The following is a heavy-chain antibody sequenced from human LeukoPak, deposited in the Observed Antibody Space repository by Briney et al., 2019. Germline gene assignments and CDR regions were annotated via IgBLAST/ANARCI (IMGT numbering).Heavy chain of an antibody. D-gene: IGHD2-2*01. J-gene: IGHJ6*03. CDR2: FDPEDGET. V-gene: IGHV1-24*01. Sequence: ASVKVSCKVSGYTLTELSMHWVRQAPGKGLEWIGGFDPEDGETIYAQKFQGRVTMTEDTSTDTAYMELSSLRSEDTAVYYCATGFYCSSTSCVGGYYYYYMDVWGKGITVTVSS. CDR3: ATGFYCSSTSCVGGYYYYYMDV. CDR1: GYTLTELS.